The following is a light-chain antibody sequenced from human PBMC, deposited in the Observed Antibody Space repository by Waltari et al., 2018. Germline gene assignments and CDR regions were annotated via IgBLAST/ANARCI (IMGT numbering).Light chain of an antibody. CDR2: SNN. Sequence: QSVLTQPPSASGTPGQRVTIPCSGSSSNIGRNTVNWYQQLSGTAPKLLIYSNNQRPSGVPDRFSGSKSGTSASLAISGLQSEDEADYYCAAWDDSLNGWVFGGGTKLTVL. J-gene: IGLJ3*02. CDR3: AAWDDSLNGWV. CDR1: SSNIGRNT. V-gene: IGLV1-44*01.